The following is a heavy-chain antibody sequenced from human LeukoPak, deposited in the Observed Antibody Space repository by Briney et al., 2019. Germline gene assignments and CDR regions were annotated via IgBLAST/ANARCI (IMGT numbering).Heavy chain of an antibody. J-gene: IGHJ4*02. CDR3: ARVIAAAEYDY. CDR2: IYYSGST. Sequence: SETLSLTCTVSGGSISSYYWSWIRQPPGKGLEWIGYIYYSGSTNYNPSLKSRVTISVDTSKNQFSLKLSSVTAADTAVYYCARVIAAAEYDYWGQGTLVTVSP. CDR1: GGSISSYY. D-gene: IGHD6-13*01. V-gene: IGHV4-59*01.